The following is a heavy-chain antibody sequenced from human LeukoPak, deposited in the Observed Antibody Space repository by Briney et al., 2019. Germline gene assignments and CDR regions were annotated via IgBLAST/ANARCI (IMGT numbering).Heavy chain of an antibody. Sequence: ASLKLSCKASLYTFTPYYMHWVRQAPGQGLEWMGWINPNSGGTDYAQKFQGRVTMTRYTYISTAYMELSRRRSADTAVYYCARQIVAAAPTDDYWGQGTLVTVSS. CDR2: INPNSGGT. D-gene: IGHD2-2*01. V-gene: IGHV1-2*02. J-gene: IGHJ4*02. CDR1: LYTFTPYY. CDR3: ARQIVAAAPTDDY.